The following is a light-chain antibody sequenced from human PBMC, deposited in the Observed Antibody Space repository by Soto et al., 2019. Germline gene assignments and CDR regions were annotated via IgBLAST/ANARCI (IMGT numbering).Light chain of an antibody. CDR3: HQYGSAPRT. CDR1: QSVRSSY. CDR2: GAS. V-gene: IGKV3-20*01. Sequence: IVLTRSPGTLYLSPWERDPPCCRASQSVRSSYLAWYQQKPGQAPRLLIYGASSRATGIPDRFSGSGSGTDFTLTISRLEPEDFAVYHCHQYGSAPRTFGQGTEVDIK. J-gene: IGKJ1*01.